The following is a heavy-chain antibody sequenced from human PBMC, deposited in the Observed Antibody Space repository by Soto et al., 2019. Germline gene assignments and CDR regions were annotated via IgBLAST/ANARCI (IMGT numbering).Heavy chain of an antibody. Sequence: QVQLVQSGAEVKKPGSSVKVSCKASGGTFSSYAISWVRQAPGQGLEWMGGIIPIFGTANYAQKFQGRVTITADESTSTAYMELISLRSEDTAVYYCASGIIVVVPAASYYYYGMDVWGQGTTVTVSS. V-gene: IGHV1-69*01. J-gene: IGHJ6*02. D-gene: IGHD2-2*01. CDR3: ASGIIVVVPAASYYYYGMDV. CDR1: GGTFSSYA. CDR2: IIPIFGTA.